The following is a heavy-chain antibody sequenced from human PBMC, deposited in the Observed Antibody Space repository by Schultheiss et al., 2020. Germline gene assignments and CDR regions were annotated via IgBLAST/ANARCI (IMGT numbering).Heavy chain of an antibody. CDR2: IYTSGST. J-gene: IGHJ4*02. CDR3: ARGLGADH. V-gene: IGHV4-61*02. CDR1: GGSISSGSYY. D-gene: IGHD3-16*01. Sequence: SCTVSGGSISSGSYYWSWIRQPAGKGLEWIGRIYTSGSTNYNPSLKSRVTISVDTSKNQFSLKLSSVTAADTAVYYCARGLGADHWGQGTLVTVSS.